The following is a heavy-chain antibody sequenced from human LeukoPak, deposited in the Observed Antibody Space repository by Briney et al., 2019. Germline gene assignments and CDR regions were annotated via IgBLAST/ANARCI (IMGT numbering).Heavy chain of an antibody. Sequence: SETLSLTCTVSGGSISSYYWSWIRQPAGKGLEWIGRIYTSGSTNYNPSLKSRVTMSVVTSKNQFSLKLSSVTAADTAVYYCARDLGNMVTNSPYFDYWGQGTLVTVSS. V-gene: IGHV4-4*07. J-gene: IGHJ4*02. CDR2: IYTSGST. CDR3: ARDLGNMVTNSPYFDY. CDR1: GGSISSYY. D-gene: IGHD5-18*01.